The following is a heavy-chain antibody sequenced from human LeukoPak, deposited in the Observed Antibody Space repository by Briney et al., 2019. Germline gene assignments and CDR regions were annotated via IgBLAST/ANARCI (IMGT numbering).Heavy chain of an antibody. CDR3: ARAPTYDFWSAYTLDY. Sequence: SETLSLTCTVSGGSISSYYWSWIRQPPGKGLEWIGYIYYSGSTNYNPSLKSRVTISVDTSKNQFSLKLSSVTAADTAVYYCARAPTYDFWSAYTLDYWGQGTPVTVSS. D-gene: IGHD3-3*01. CDR2: IYYSGST. V-gene: IGHV4-59*12. J-gene: IGHJ4*02. CDR1: GGSISSYY.